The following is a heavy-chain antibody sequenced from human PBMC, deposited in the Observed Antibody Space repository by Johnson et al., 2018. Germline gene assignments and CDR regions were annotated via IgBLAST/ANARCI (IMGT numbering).Heavy chain of an antibody. J-gene: IGHJ6*03. D-gene: IGHD3-10*01. V-gene: IGHV1-3*01. CDR1: GYTFTSYA. CDR2: INAGTGDT. CDR3: AREFPRQYNYGSGRNYMDV. Sequence: QVQLVQSGAEVKKHGASVKVSCKASGYTFTSYALHWVRQAPGQRLEWMGWINAGTGDTKYSQKFQGRVTITRDTSASTAYMELSSLRSEDTAVFYCAREFPRQYNYGSGRNYMDVWGKGTTVTVSS.